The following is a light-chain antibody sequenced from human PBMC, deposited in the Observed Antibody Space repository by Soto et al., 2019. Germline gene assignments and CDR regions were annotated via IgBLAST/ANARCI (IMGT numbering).Light chain of an antibody. CDR3: QQSYSTPVT. J-gene: IGKJ1*01. V-gene: IGKV1-39*01. Sequence: RVXXTCRASQSISSYLNWYQQKPGKAPKLLIYAASSLQSGVPSRFSGSGSGTDFTLTISSLQPEDFTTYYCQQSYSTPVTFGQGTKVDIK. CDR2: AAS. CDR1: QSISSY.